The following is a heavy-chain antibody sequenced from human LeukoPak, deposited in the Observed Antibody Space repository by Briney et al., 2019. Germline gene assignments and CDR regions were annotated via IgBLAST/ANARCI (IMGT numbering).Heavy chain of an antibody. CDR3: ARDPYSGNYGDYYYYYMDV. Sequence: GGSLRLSCAASGFTFSTYNMSWVRQAPGRRLEWVSSITSSSSYIYYADSVKGRFTISRDNAKSSLYLQMNSLRDEDTAVYYCARDPYSGNYGDYYYYYMDVWGKGTTVTISS. J-gene: IGHJ6*03. D-gene: IGHD1-26*01. V-gene: IGHV3-21*01. CDR1: GFTFSTYN. CDR2: ITSSSSYI.